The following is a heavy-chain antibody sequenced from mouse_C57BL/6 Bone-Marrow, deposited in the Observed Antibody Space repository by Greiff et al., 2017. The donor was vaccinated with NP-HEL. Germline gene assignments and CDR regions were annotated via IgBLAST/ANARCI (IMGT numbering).Heavy chain of an antibody. Sequence: VQLQQSGAELARPGASVKLSCKASGYTFTSYGISWVKQRTGQGLEWIGEIYPRSGNTYYNEKFKGKATLTADKSSSTAYMELRSLTSEDSAVYFCARSYYSNYAGDYWGQGTTLTVSS. D-gene: IGHD2-5*01. CDR2: IYPRSGNT. CDR1: GYTFTSYG. V-gene: IGHV1-81*01. J-gene: IGHJ2*01. CDR3: ARSYYSNYAGDY.